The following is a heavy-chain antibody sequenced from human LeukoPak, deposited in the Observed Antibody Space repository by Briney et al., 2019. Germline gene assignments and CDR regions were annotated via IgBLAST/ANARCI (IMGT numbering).Heavy chain of an antibody. CDR2: INPSGGST. J-gene: IGHJ6*02. D-gene: IGHD3-3*01. CDR3: ARSSYDFWSGYRGHYGMDV. V-gene: IGHV1-46*01. Sequence: ASVKVSCKASGYTFTSYYMHWVRQAPGQGLEWMGIINPSGGSTSYAQKFQGRVTMTRDTSTSTVYMELSSLRSEDTAVYHCARSSYDFWSGYRGHYGMDVWGQGTTVTVSS. CDR1: GYTFTSYY.